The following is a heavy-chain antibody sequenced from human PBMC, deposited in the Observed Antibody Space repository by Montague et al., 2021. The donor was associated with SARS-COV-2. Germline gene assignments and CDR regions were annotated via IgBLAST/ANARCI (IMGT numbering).Heavy chain of an antibody. J-gene: IGHJ4*02. D-gene: IGHD1-26*01. CDR1: GDSVSSNSAT. Sequence: CVISGDSVSSNSATWHWIRQSPSRGLEWLGRTYYRSRWSNDYAVSVRSRIIINPDTSTNQFSLQLSSVTPEDTAAYFCARERWAVGVSFDYWGQGTLVTVSS. CDR2: TYYRSRWSN. V-gene: IGHV6-1*01. CDR3: ARERWAVGVSFDY.